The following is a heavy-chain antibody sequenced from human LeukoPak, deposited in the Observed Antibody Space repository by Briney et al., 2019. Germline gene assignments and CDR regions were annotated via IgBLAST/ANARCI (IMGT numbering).Heavy chain of an antibody. Sequence: KPLETLSLTCTVSGGSISTYYWSWIRQPPGKGLEWIGNIYYTGSTIYNPSLESRVTMSVDTSENQLFLNLTSVTAADTAVYYCAREGNLTGYSGGLGFNYWGQGTLVTVSS. D-gene: IGHD6-19*01. CDR1: GGSISTYY. V-gene: IGHV4-59*01. CDR2: IYYTGST. J-gene: IGHJ4*02. CDR3: AREGNLTGYSGGLGFNY.